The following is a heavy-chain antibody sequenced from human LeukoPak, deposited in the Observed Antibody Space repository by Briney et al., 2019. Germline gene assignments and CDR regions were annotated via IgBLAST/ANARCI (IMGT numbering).Heavy chain of an antibody. CDR3: ARSLGD. D-gene: IGHD3-16*01. Sequence: GSLRLSCAASGFNFRKYWMQWVRQVPGKGLVWVSEINPDGDYSGHSNSVRGRFTISRDNAKNTLYLRMTSLSAEDTAVYYCARSLGDWGQGTLVSVSS. CDR2: INPDGDYS. V-gene: IGHV3-74*01. CDR1: GFNFRKYW. J-gene: IGHJ4*01.